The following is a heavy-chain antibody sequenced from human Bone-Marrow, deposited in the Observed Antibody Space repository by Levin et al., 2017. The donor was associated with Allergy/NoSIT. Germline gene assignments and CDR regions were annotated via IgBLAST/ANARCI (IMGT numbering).Heavy chain of an antibody. Sequence: GGSLRLSCAGSGLTFSNYEVNWVRQVPGKGREGVAYMSISGATIYYADSVKGRFTFSRDTAKNSLYLPMRSLSAEDTAIYSCATHTSTYFQGGQGTLVTVSS. J-gene: IGHJ4*02. V-gene: IGHV3-48*03. CDR3: ATHTSTYFQ. D-gene: IGHD2/OR15-2a*01. CDR1: GLTFSNYE. CDR2: MSISGATI.